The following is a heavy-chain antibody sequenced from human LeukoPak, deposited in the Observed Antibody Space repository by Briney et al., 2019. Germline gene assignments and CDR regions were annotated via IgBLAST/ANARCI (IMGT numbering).Heavy chain of an antibody. D-gene: IGHD5-12*01. V-gene: IGHV3-48*04. J-gene: IGHJ4*02. CDR2: ISSSSGII. CDR3: ARDFKARGYENDY. Sequence: PGGSLRLSCAASGFTFSSYSMNWVRLAPGKGLEWVSFISSSSGIIHYADSVKGRFTISRDNAKNSLYLQMNSLRAEDTAVYYCARDFKARGYENDYWGQGTLVTVSS. CDR1: GFTFSSYS.